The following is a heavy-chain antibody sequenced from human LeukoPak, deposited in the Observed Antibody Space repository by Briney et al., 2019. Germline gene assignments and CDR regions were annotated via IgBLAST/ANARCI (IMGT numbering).Heavy chain of an antibody. J-gene: IGHJ4*02. V-gene: IGHV4-39*01. CDR2: TCSGGTA. Sequence: SETLSLTCTVSGGSVSGNTYYWVWIRQPPGKGLEWIGNTCSGGTAHYNPSLRSRVTISVDTSKSQISLKLNSLTAADTAVYYCARRVLGSGRQDCWGQGTLVTVSS. D-gene: IGHD3-10*01. CDR1: GGSVSGNTYY. CDR3: ARRVLGSGRQDC.